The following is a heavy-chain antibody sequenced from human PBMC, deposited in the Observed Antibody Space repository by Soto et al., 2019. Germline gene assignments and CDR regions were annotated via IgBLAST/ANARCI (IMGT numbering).Heavy chain of an antibody. J-gene: IGHJ4*02. CDR2: IDPSDSYT. CDR1: GYSFTSYW. CDR3: ARGSTMVRGADFDY. V-gene: IGHV5-10-1*01. Sequence: PVASLTVSCKVSGYSFTSYWISWVRQIPGKGLEWMGRIDPSDSYTNYSPSFQGHVTISADKSISTAYLQWSSLKASDTAMYYCARGSTMVRGADFDYWGQGTLVTVSS. D-gene: IGHD3-10*01.